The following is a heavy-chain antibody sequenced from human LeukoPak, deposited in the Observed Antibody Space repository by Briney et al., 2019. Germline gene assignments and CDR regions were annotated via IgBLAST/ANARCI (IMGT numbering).Heavy chain of an antibody. V-gene: IGHV1-46*01. D-gene: IGHD3-22*01. CDR3: ARGGLYDSSGYYYGGFDY. CDR2: INPSGGST. Sequence: GASVKVSCKASGYTFTIYYIHWVRQAPGQGLERMGIINPSGGSTRYAQKFQGRVTMTRDTSTSTLYMELSSLRSEDTAVYYCARGGLYDSSGYYYGGFDYWGQGTLVTVSS. CDR1: GYTFTIYY. J-gene: IGHJ4*02.